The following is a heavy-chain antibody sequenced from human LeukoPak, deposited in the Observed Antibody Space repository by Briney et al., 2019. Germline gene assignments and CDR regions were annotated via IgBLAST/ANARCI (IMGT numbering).Heavy chain of an antibody. CDR2: ISYDGSNK. D-gene: IGHD3-22*01. CDR1: GFTFSSYA. Sequence: GGSLRLSCAASGFTFSSYAMSWVRQAPGKGLEWVAVISYDGSNKYYADSVKGRFTISRDNSKNTLYLQMNSLRAEDTAVYYCAKARRVGSSGSTYYFDYWGQGTLVTVSS. V-gene: IGHV3-30*18. J-gene: IGHJ4*02. CDR3: AKARRVGSSGSTYYFDY.